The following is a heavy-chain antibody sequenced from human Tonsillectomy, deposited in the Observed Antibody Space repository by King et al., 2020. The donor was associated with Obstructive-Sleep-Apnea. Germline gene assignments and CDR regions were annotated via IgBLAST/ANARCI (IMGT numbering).Heavy chain of an antibody. Sequence: VQLQQGGAGLLKPSETLSLTCAVYGGSFSVYSLSWIRQPPGKGLEWIGEINHSGSATYNPSLKNRVTISVDTPKNQFSLRLSSVTAADTAVYYCASGEVYYGDYDYWGQGTLVTVSS. V-gene: IGHV4-34*01. J-gene: IGHJ4*02. CDR3: ASGEVYYGDYDY. D-gene: IGHD4-17*01. CDR1: GGSFSVYS. CDR2: INHSGSA.